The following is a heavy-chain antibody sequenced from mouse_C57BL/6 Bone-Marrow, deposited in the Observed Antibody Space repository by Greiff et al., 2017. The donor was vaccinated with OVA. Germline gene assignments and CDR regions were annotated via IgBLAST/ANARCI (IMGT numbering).Heavy chain of an antibody. CDR2: IYPGSGSP. D-gene: IGHD2-5*01. CDR1: GYTFTSYW. Sequence: QVQLQQPGAELVKPGASVKMSCKASGYTFTSYWITWVKQRPGQGLEWIGDIYPGSGSPNYNEKFKSKATLTVDTSSSTAYMQLSSLTSEDSAVYYCTRYGYSNYYFDYWGQGTTLTVSS. CDR3: TRYGYSNYYFDY. J-gene: IGHJ2*01. V-gene: IGHV1-55*01.